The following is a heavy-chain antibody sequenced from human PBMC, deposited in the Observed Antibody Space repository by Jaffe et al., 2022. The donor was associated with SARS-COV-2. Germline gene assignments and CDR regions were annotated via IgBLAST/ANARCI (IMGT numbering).Heavy chain of an antibody. J-gene: IGHJ4*02. CDR3: ARDYYDSSGYFDY. CDR1: GGTFSSYT. Sequence: QVQLVQSGAEVKKPGSSVKVSCKASGGTFSSYTISWVRQAPGQGLEWMGRIIPILGIANYAQKFQGRVTITADKSTSTAYMELSSLRSEDTAVYYCARDYYDSSGYFDYWGQGTLVTVSS. D-gene: IGHD3-22*01. CDR2: IIPILGIA. V-gene: IGHV1-69*08.